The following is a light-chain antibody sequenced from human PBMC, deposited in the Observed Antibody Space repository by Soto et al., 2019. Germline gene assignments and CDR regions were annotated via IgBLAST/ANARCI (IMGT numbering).Light chain of an antibody. CDR3: HQSNNWPQT. V-gene: IGKV3-15*01. J-gene: IGKJ1*01. CDR1: QSVSSN. Sequence: EIVMTQSPATLSVSPGERATLSCRASQSVSSNLAWYQQKPGQAPRLLIYGASTRATGIPARLSGSGSGTEFTLTISSLQSEDFAVYYCHQSNNWPQTFGQGTKV. CDR2: GAS.